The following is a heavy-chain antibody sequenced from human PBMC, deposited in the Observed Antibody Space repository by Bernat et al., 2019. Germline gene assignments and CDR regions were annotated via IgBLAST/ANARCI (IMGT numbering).Heavy chain of an antibody. CDR2: ILSKRNKYAT. D-gene: IGHD3-16*01. Sequence: PGGSLDLSFAASGFSFSASDIHLVLPASVKVLAWVGRILSKRNKYATAYAASLKGRFTISRDDSKNTAYLQMNSLTTEETAVYYCTIWGKDFWGKGTLL. CDR3: TIWGKDF. V-gene: IGHV3-73*01. CDR1: GFSFSASD. J-gene: IGHJ4*02.